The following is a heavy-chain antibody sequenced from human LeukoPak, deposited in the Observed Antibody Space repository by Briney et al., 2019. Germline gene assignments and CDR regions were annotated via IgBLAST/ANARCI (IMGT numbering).Heavy chain of an antibody. V-gene: IGHV3-72*01. Sequence: GGSLRLSCAASGFTFSDHYIDWVRQAPGKGLEWVGRSRNKANSYTTSYAASVKGRFTISRDDSKNSLYLQMNSQKTEDTAVYYCTRIAAVGTHFDYWGQGTLVTVSS. CDR2: SRNKANSYTT. CDR1: GFTFSDHY. CDR3: TRIAAVGTHFDY. J-gene: IGHJ4*02. D-gene: IGHD6-13*01.